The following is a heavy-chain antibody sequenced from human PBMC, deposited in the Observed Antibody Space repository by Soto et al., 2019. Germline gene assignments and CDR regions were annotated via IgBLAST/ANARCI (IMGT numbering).Heavy chain of an antibody. CDR3: TRRLLGARGMDV. J-gene: IGHJ6*02. Sequence: ESGGGLVQPGGSLKLSCAASGFTFSGSAMHWVRQASGKGLEWVGRIRSKANSYATAYAASVKGRFTISRDDSKNTAYLQMNSLKTEDTAVYYCTRRLLGARGMDVWGQGTTVTVSS. CDR2: IRSKANSYAT. CDR1: GFTFSGSA. D-gene: IGHD3-16*01. V-gene: IGHV3-73*01.